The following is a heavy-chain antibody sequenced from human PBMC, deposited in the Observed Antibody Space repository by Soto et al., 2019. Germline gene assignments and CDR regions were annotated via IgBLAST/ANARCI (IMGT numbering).Heavy chain of an antibody. CDR1: GGSISSSNW. V-gene: IGHV4-4*02. D-gene: IGHD6-13*01. Sequence: SETLSLTCAVSGGSISSSNWWSWVRQPPGKGLEWVGEIYHSGSTNYNPSLKSRVTISVDKSKNQFSLKLSSVTAADTAVYYCARDAARLAAAERWFDPWGQGTLVTVSS. CDR3: ARDAARLAAAERWFDP. CDR2: IYHSGST. J-gene: IGHJ5*02.